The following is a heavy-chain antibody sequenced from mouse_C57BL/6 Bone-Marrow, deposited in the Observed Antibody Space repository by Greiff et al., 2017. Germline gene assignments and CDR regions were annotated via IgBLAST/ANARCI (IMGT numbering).Heavy chain of an antibody. J-gene: IGHJ3*01. CDR2: IYPRDGST. D-gene: IGHD2-5*01. V-gene: IGHV1-85*01. Sequence: QVHVKQSGPELVKPGASVKLSCKASGYTFTSYDINWVKQRPGQGLEWIGWIYPRDGSTKYNEKFKGKATLTVDTSSSTAYMELHSLTSEDSAVYFCARGGAYYSNYWFAYWGQGTLVTVSA. CDR3: ARGGAYYSNYWFAY. CDR1: GYTFTSYD.